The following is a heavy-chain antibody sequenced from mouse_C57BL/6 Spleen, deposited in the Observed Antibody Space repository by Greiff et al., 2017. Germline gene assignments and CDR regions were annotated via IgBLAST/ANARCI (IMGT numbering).Heavy chain of an antibody. CDR2: INPNNGGT. V-gene: IGHV1-22*01. Sequence: VQLQQSGPELVKPGASVKMSCKASGYTFTDYNMHWVKQSHGKSLEWIGYINPNNGGTSYNQKFKGKATLTVNKSSSTAYMVLRSLTSEDAAVYYCAGPSYYSNDYFDYWGQGTTLTVSS. D-gene: IGHD2-5*01. CDR3: AGPSYYSNDYFDY. J-gene: IGHJ2*01. CDR1: GYTFTDYN.